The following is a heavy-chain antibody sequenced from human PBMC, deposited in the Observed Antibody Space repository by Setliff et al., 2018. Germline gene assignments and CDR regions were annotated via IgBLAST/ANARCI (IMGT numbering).Heavy chain of an antibody. Sequence: GASVKVSCKASGGTFSSYGISWVRQAPGQGLEWMGGTIPIFGTTDYAQKFQGRVTIITDDSTSPAFMQLSSLTSEDTAVYYCVREGVDTRSSTDYRYYMDVWGKGTTVTVSS. D-gene: IGHD5-18*01. CDR2: TIPIFGTT. V-gene: IGHV1-69*05. CDR1: GGTFSSYG. J-gene: IGHJ6*03. CDR3: VREGVDTRSSTDYRYYMDV.